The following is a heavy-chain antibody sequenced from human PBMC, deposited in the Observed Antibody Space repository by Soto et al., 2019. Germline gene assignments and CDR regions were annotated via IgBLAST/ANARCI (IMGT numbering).Heavy chain of an antibody. V-gene: IGHV1-3*01. Sequence: GASVKVSCKASGYTFTSYAMHWVRQAPGQRLEWMGWINAGNSDTTYSQKFQGQVTISADKSISTAYLQWSSLKASDTAMYYCARTSGSSTTRPFDYWGQGTLVTVSS. D-gene: IGHD1-26*01. J-gene: IGHJ4*02. CDR1: GYTFTSYA. CDR2: INAGNSDT. CDR3: ARTSGSSTTRPFDY.